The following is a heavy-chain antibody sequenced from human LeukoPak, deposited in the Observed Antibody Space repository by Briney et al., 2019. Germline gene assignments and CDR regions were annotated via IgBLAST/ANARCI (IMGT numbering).Heavy chain of an antibody. Sequence: GGSLRLSCAASGFTFSGSAMHWVRQASGKGLEWVGRIRSKANSYATAYAASVKGRFTISRDDSKNTAYLQMNSLKTEDTAVYYCTRHPPLKYSSSSNYYMDVWGKRTTVTVSS. CDR1: GFTFSGSA. CDR3: TRHPPLKYSSSSNYYMDV. J-gene: IGHJ6*03. CDR2: IRSKANSYAT. D-gene: IGHD6-6*01. V-gene: IGHV3-73*01.